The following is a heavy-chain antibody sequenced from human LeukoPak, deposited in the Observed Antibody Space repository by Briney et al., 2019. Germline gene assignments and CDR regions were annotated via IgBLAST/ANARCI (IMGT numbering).Heavy chain of an antibody. CDR1: GFMFSNYW. CDR3: AKDYYYDSSGYYGY. D-gene: IGHD3-22*01. CDR2: IKEDGSDK. Sequence: GGSLRLSCAASGFMFSNYWMSWVRQAPGKGLEWVANIKEDGSDKYYVDSVKGRFTISRDNSKNTLYLQMNSLRAEDTAVYYCAKDYYYDSSGYYGYWGQGTLVTVSS. V-gene: IGHV3-7*05. J-gene: IGHJ4*02.